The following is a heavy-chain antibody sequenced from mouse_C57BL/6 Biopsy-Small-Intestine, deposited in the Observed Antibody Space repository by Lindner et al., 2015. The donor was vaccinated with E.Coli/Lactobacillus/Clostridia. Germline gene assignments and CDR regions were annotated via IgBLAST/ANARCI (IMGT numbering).Heavy chain of an antibody. D-gene: IGHD2-3*01. J-gene: IGHJ4*01. CDR2: ISANT. V-gene: IGHV1-55*01. Sequence: SVKVSCKASGYTFTSYGISWVRQAPGQGLEWMGVISANTNYAQKFQGRVTMTTDTSTNTAYMELRSLRSDDTAVYYCARDRGDGYNVWDYWGQGTLVTVSS. CDR1: GYTFTSYG. CDR3: ARDRGDGYNVWDY.